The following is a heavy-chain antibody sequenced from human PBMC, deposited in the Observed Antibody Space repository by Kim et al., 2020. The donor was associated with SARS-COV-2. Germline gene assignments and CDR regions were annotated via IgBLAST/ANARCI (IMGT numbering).Heavy chain of an antibody. V-gene: IGHV3-30*18. CDR2: ISYDGSNK. Sequence: GGSLRLFCTASRFTFSSYAMHWVRQAPGKGLEWVSVISYDGSNKYYADSVKGRFTISRDNSRNTLYLQMNSLRAEDTAVYYCAKGKYQRPYTMDVWGQGT. D-gene: IGHD2-2*01. CDR3: AKGKYQRPYTMDV. CDR1: RFTFSSYA. J-gene: IGHJ6*02.